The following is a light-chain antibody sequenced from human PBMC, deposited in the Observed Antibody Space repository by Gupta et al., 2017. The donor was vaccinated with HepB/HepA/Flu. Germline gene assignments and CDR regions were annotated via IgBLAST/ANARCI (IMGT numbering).Light chain of an antibody. CDR3: CSSSSSSTLYV. J-gene: IGLJ1*01. CDR2: DVS. Sequence: QSALTQPASVSGSPGQSITISCPGTSSDIGTHNYVSWYQQKPGKAPKLIIHDVSDRPSGVSNRFSGSKSGNTASLTTSGLQAEDEADYYCCSSSSSSTLYVFGTGTEVTVL. V-gene: IGLV2-14*01. CDR1: SSDIGTHNY.